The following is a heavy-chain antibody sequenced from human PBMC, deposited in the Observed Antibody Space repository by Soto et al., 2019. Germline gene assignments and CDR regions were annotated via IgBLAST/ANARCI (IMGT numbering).Heavy chain of an antibody. CDR3: AKGTNQLLPSYFDY. Sequence: GGSLRLSCAASGFTFDDYAMHWVRQAPGKGLEWVSGISWNSGSIGYADSVKGRFTISRDNAKNSLYLQMNSLRAEDTALYYCAKGTNQLLPSYFDYWGQGTLVTVSS. J-gene: IGHJ4*02. CDR2: ISWNSGSI. V-gene: IGHV3-9*01. CDR1: GFTFDDYA. D-gene: IGHD2-2*01.